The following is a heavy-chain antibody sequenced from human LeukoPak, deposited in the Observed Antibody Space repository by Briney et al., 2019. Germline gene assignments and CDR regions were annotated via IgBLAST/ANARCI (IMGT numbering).Heavy chain of an antibody. V-gene: IGHV7-4-1*02. J-gene: IGHJ4*02. CDR3: ARYSDYYDSSGYSIGPGFDY. CDR1: GYTFTSYA. D-gene: IGHD3-22*01. CDR2: INTNTGNP. Sequence: GASVKVSCKASGYTFTSYAMNWVRQAPGQGLEWMGWINTNTGNPTYAQGFTGRFVFSLDTSVSTAYLQISSLKAEDTAVYYCARYSDYYDSSGYSIGPGFDYWGQGTLVTVSS.